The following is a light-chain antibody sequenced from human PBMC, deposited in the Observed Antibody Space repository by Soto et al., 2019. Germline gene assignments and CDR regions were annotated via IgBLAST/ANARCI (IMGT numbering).Light chain of an antibody. CDR3: RQYQSYWT. Sequence: DIQMTQSPSTLSASVGDRVTITCRASQSISRRLAWYQQKPGKAPNLLIYQATNLETGVPSRFTGSGSGTEFTLTISILQPDDLATYYCRQYQSYWTFGQGTKVEVK. CDR2: QAT. J-gene: IGKJ1*01. V-gene: IGKV1-5*03. CDR1: QSISRR.